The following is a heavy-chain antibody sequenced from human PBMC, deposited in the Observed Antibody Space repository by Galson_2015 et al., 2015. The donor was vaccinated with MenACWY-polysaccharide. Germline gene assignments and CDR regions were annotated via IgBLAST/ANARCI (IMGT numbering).Heavy chain of an antibody. Sequence: SLRLSCAASGFTFSSYAMHWVRQASGKGLEYVSAISSNGGSTYYANSVKGRFTISRDNSKNTLYLQMGSLRAEDMAVYYCARAKLAGGYCTNGVCPDAFDIWGQGTMVTVSS. CDR2: ISSNGGST. D-gene: IGHD2-8*01. V-gene: IGHV3-64*01. J-gene: IGHJ3*02. CDR3: ARAKLAGGYCTNGVCPDAFDI. CDR1: GFTFSSYA.